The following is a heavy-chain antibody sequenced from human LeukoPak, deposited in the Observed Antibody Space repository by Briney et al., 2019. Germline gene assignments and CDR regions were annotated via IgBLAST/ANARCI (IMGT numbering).Heavy chain of an antibody. J-gene: IGHJ4*02. Sequence: QPGGSLRLSCAASGFTFSSYAMSWVRQAPGKGLEWVSAISGSGGSTYYADSVKGRFTISRDNSKNTLYLQMNRLRAEDTAVYYCAKDSETYYDFWSGSQGHWGQGTLVTVSS. V-gene: IGHV3-23*01. CDR1: GFTFSSYA. D-gene: IGHD3-3*01. CDR3: AKDSETYYDFWSGSQGH. CDR2: ISGSGGST.